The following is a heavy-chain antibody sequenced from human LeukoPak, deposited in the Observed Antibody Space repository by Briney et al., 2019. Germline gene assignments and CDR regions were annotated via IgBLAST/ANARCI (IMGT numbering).Heavy chain of an antibody. CDR1: GGSISSYY. CDR2: IYYSGST. V-gene: IGHV4-59*01. D-gene: IGHD6-13*01. Sequence: SETLSLTCTVSGGSISSYYWSWIRQPPGKGLEWIGYIYYSGSTNYSPSLKSRVTISVDTSKNQFSLKLSSVTAADTAVYYCARGGSSSWYLNDYYYYYYMDVWGKGTTVTVSS. CDR3: ARGGSSSWYLNDYYYYYYMDV. J-gene: IGHJ6*03.